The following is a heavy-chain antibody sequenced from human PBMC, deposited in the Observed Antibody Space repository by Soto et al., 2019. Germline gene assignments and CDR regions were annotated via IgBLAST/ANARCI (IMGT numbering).Heavy chain of an antibody. Sequence: QVQLVQSGAEVKKPGSSVKVSCKASGGTFSSYAISWVRQAPGQGLEWMGGIIPIFGTANYAQKFQGRVTITADESTSTAYMELSSLRSEDTAVYYCASFSDYGSGSYHNWFDPWGQGTLVTVSS. CDR2: IIPIFGTA. V-gene: IGHV1-69*01. J-gene: IGHJ5*02. CDR1: GGTFSSYA. CDR3: ASFSDYGSGSYHNWFDP. D-gene: IGHD3-10*01.